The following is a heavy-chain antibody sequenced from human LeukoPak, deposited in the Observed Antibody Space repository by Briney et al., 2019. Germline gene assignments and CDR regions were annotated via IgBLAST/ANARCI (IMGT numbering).Heavy chain of an antibody. CDR1: GGSISSYY. CDR2: IYTSGST. J-gene: IGHJ1*01. CDR3: AREESECSGGSCYSGEYFQH. D-gene: IGHD2-15*01. Sequence: SETLSLTCTVSGGSISSYYWSWIRQPAGKGLEWIGRIYTSGSTNYNPSLKSRVTMSVDTSKNQFSLKLSSVTAADTAVYYCAREESECSGGSCYSGEYFQHWGQGTLVTVSS. V-gene: IGHV4-4*07.